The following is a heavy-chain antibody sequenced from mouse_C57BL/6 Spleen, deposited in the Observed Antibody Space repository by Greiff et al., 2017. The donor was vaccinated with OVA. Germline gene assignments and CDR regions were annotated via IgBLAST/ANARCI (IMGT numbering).Heavy chain of an antibody. CDR1: GYTFTSYG. D-gene: IGHD2-4*01. J-gene: IGHJ1*03. CDR3: TTLCDNDVLDFDV. V-gene: IGHV1-15*01. CDR2: IDPETSDT. Sequence: QVQLKQSGADLVRPGASVTLSCTASGYTFTSYGMHWVKQTPVHGLEWIGTIDPETSDTDYNPKFKGKATLTADKSSSTAYMALRSLTSEDSAVYYCTTLCDNDVLDFDVWGTGTTVTVSS.